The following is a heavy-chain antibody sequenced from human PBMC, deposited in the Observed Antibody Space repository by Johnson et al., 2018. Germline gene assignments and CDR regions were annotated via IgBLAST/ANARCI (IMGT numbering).Heavy chain of an antibody. CDR3: WSHTGSTTPNFDI. CDR2: INWNGGST. Sequence: VQLVQSGGGVVRPGGSLRLSCAASGFTFDDYGMSWVRQAPGKGLEWVSGINWNGGSTGYADSVKGLFTISRDNARNSLFLQMSSLRADDTALYSFWSHTGSTTPNFDIWGQGTMVTVSS. V-gene: IGHV3-20*04. J-gene: IGHJ3*02. CDR1: GFTFDDYG. D-gene: IGHD1-7*01.